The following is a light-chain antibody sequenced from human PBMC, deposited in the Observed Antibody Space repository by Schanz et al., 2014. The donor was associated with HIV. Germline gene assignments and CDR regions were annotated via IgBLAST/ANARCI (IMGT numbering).Light chain of an antibody. CDR3: ATWDDSLNAWV. CDR2: DVN. Sequence: QSALTQPASVSGSPGQSITISCTGTSSDVGGYNYVSWYQQHPGKAPKLIIYDVNNRPSGVSNRFSGSKSGTSASLAISGLQSEDEADYYCATWDDSLNAWVFGGGTKLTVL. CDR1: SSDVGGYNY. V-gene: IGLV2-14*03. J-gene: IGLJ3*02.